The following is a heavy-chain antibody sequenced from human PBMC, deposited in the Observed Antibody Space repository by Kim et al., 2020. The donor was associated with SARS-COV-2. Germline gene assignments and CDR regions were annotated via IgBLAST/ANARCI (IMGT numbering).Heavy chain of an antibody. CDR2: ITGNGFNT. Sequence: GGSLRLSCAASGFAFGSYALSWVRQAPGKGLEWVSTITGNGFNTYYADSVKGRFTISSEFSNNTLQLRLNALRAEDTALYYCTKDRAGSGTYFASAFYS. V-gene: IGHV3-23*01. CDR3: TKDRAGSGTYFASAFYS. CDR1: GFAFGSYA. J-gene: IGHJ5*01. D-gene: IGHD3-10*01.